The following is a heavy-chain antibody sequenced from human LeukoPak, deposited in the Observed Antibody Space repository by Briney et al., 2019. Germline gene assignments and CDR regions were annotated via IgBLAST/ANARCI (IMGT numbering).Heavy chain of an antibody. J-gene: IGHJ5*02. CDR3: ASHSITSAGINWFDP. D-gene: IGHD6-13*01. CDR2: IYHSGST. CDR1: GGSISSGGYY. V-gene: IGHV4-30-2*01. Sequence: SQTLSLTCTVSGGSISSGGYYWSWIRQPPGKGLEWIGYIYHSGSTYYNPSLKSRVTISVDTSKKQFSLKLSSVTAADTAVYYCASHSITSAGINWFDPWGRGTLVTVSS.